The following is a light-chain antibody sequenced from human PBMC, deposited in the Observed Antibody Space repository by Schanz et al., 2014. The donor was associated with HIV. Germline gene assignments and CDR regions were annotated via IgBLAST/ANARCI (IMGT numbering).Light chain of an antibody. CDR3: QQYSGSPPWT. CDR2: DTS. CDR1: QRLSSSY. Sequence: EIVLTQSPGSLSLSPGGRATLSCGASQRLSSSYLAWYQQKPGQAPRLLIYDTSGRATGIPDRFSGSGAGTDFTLTISRLEPEDFAVYYCQQYSGSPPWTFGQGTKVEIK. V-gene: IGKV3-20*01. J-gene: IGKJ1*01.